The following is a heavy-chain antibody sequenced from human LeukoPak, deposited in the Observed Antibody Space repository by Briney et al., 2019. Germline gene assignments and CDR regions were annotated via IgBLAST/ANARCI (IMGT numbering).Heavy chain of an antibody. Sequence: GGSLRLSCVASGFTFSTYWMNWVRQAPGKGLEWVATIKEDGSDKFYVDSVKGRFTISRDNAKNSLYLQMNSLRAEDTAVYYCARDLSMDNTVLDYWGQGILVTVSS. J-gene: IGHJ4*02. CDR3: ARDLSMDNTVLDY. CDR2: IKEDGSDK. D-gene: IGHD4/OR15-4a*01. V-gene: IGHV3-7*01. CDR1: GFTFSTYW.